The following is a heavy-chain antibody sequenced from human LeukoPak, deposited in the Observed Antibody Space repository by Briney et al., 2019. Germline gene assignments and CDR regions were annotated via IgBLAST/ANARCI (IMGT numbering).Heavy chain of an antibody. J-gene: IGHJ2*01. CDR3: ARRAVAAAGNRAPGPFGYFDL. V-gene: IGHV5-51*01. CDR2: IYPGDSDT. CDR1: GYSFSNYW. Sequence: GESLKISCKGSGYSFSNYWIGWVRQMPGKGLEWMGIIYPGDSDTRYSPSFQGQVTISADKSIGTAYPQWSSLRASDTAMYYCARRAVAAAGNRAPGPFGYFDLWGRGTLVTVFS. D-gene: IGHD6-13*01.